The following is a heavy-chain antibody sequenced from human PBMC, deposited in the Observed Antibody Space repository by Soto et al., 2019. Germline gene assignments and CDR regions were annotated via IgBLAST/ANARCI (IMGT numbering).Heavy chain of an antibody. V-gene: IGHV4-30-4*01. CDR1: GGSISSGDYY. CDR3: ARAGGDCSSTSCYTHWFDP. D-gene: IGHD2-2*02. J-gene: IGHJ5*02. CDR2: IYYSGST. Sequence: QVQLQESGPGLVKPSQTLSLTCTVSGGSISSGDYYWSWIRQPPGKGLEWIGYIYYSGSTYYNPSLKSRVTISVDTSKNQFSRKLSSVTAADTAVYYCARAGGDCSSTSCYTHWFDPCGQGTLVTVSS.